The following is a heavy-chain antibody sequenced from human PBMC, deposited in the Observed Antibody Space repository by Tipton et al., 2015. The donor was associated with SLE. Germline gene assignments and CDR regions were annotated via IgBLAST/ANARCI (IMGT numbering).Heavy chain of an antibody. V-gene: IGHV3-11*01. Sequence: SLRLSCAASGFTFSDYYMSWIRQAPGKGLEWVSYISSSGSTIYYADSVKGRFTISRDNAKNSLYLQMNSLRAEDTAVYYCARSPRESSGWYYFDYWGQGTLVTVSS. D-gene: IGHD6-19*01. CDR3: ARSPRESSGWYYFDY. J-gene: IGHJ4*02. CDR1: GFTFSDYY. CDR2: ISSSGSTI.